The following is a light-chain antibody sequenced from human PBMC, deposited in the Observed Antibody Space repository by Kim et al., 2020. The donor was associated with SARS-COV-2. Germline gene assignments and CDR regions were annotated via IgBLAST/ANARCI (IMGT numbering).Light chain of an antibody. CDR2: YTT. CDR3: STWDDSLSGWV. CDR1: SSNVGCFS. J-gene: IGLJ3*02. Sequence: QSALTQPPSVSGSPGQTLTISCSGSSSNVGCFSYSWYHQHPATDPSVLINYTTSRPSAVPARRSGFNSRTSASLAISGLLPGDDAADYCSTWDDSLSGWVFGRGTQLTVL. V-gene: IGLV1-44*01.